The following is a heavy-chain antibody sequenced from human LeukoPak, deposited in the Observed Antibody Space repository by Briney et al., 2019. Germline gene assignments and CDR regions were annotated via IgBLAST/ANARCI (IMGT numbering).Heavy chain of an antibody. Sequence: GGSLRLSCAASGFTFSSYWMSWVRQAPGKGLEWVANIKQGGSEKYYVDSVKGRFTISRDNAKNSLYLQMNSLRAEDTAVYYCARATGYIAAAGADYYYYYMDVWGKGTTVTVSS. V-gene: IGHV3-7*01. CDR3: ARATGYIAAAGADYYYYYMDV. CDR1: GFTFSSYW. D-gene: IGHD6-13*01. CDR2: IKQGGSEK. J-gene: IGHJ6*03.